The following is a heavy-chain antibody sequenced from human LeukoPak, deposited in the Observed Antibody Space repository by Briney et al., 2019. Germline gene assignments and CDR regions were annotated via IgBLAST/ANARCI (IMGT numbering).Heavy chain of an antibody. V-gene: IGHV3-33*08. CDR1: GFAFSSFA. Sequence: GGSLRLSCAVSGFAFSSFAMQWVRQAPGKGLEWVAVIWYDGSNKYYADSVKGRFTISRDSSKNTLYLQMNSLRAEDTGVYYCARDRQLHYFDYWGQGTLVTVSS. J-gene: IGHJ4*02. CDR3: ARDRQLHYFDY. CDR2: IWYDGSNK. D-gene: IGHD2-2*01.